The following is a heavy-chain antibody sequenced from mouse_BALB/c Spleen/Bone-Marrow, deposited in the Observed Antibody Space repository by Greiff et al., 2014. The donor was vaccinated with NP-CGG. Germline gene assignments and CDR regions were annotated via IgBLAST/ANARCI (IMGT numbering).Heavy chain of an antibody. V-gene: IGHV14-3*02. Sequence: VQLQPPGAELVKPGASVKLSCTASGFNIKDTYMHWVKQRPEQGLEWIGRIDPANGNTKYDPKFQGKATITADTSSNTAYLQLSSLTSEDTAVYYCAGGWLPSYAMDYWGQGTSVTVSS. CDR2: IDPANGNT. D-gene: IGHD2-2*01. J-gene: IGHJ4*01. CDR3: AGGWLPSYAMDY. CDR1: GFNIKDTY.